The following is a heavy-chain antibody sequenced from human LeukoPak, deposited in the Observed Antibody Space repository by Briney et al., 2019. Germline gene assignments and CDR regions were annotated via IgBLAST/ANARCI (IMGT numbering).Heavy chain of an antibody. V-gene: IGHV4-61*02. CDR2: IYTSGST. J-gene: IGHJ4*02. CDR1: GGSISSGSYY. D-gene: IGHD3-10*01. CDR3: ARDRRGMVREYYFDY. Sequence: SETLSLTCTVSGGSISSGSYYWSWIRQPAGKGLEWIGRIYTSGSTNYNPSLKSRVTISVDTSKNQFSLKLSSVTAADTAVYYCARDRRGMVREYYFDYWGQGTLVTVSS.